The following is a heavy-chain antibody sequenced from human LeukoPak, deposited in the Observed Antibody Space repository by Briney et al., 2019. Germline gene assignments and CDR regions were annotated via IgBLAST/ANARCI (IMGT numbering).Heavy chain of an antibody. CDR3: ARKRPNYFDY. CDR1: GFTFSNYW. Sequence: PGGSLRLSCVASGFTFSNYWMQWVRQAPGKGLEWVANIKQDGGEKYYVDSVKGRFTISRDNAENSLYLQMNSLRAEDTALYYCARKRPNYFDYWGQGTLVTVSS. V-gene: IGHV3-7*01. CDR2: IKQDGGEK. J-gene: IGHJ4*02.